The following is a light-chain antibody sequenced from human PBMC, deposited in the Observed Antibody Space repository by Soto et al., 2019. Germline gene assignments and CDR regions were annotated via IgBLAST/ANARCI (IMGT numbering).Light chain of an antibody. V-gene: IGKV3-11*01. CDR1: QSVSSNY. J-gene: IGKJ4*01. CDR3: QQRSNWPPGLT. Sequence: EIVLTQSAGTLSLSPGERATLSCRASQSVSSNYFAWYQQKPGQAPRLLIYDASNRATGIPARFSGSGSGTDFTLTISSLEPEDFAVYYCQQRSNWPPGLTFGGGTKVDIK. CDR2: DAS.